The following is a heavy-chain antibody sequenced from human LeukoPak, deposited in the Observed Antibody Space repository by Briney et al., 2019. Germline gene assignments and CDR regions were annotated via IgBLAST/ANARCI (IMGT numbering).Heavy chain of an antibody. Sequence: ASVKVSCKASGYTFTSYGISWVRQAPGQGLEWMGIINPSGGSTSYAQKFQGRVTMTRDTSTSTVYMELSSLRSEDTAVYYCARGGNWNYHWFDPWGQGTLVTVPS. CDR1: GYTFTSYG. V-gene: IGHV1-46*01. CDR2: INPSGGST. D-gene: IGHD1-7*01. CDR3: ARGGNWNYHWFDP. J-gene: IGHJ5*02.